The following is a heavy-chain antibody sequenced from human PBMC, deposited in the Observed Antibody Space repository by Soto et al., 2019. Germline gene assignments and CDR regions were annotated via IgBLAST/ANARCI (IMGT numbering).Heavy chain of an antibody. V-gene: IGHV1-46*01. J-gene: IGHJ4*02. CDR1: GYTFTSYY. Sequence: ASVKVSCKASGYTFTSYYMHWVRQAPGQGLEWMGIINPSGGSTSYAQKFQGRVTMTRDTSTSTVYMELSSLRSEDTAVYYCARDSAGSGILPSGGDYWGQGXLVTVSS. CDR3: ARDSAGSGILPSGGDY. D-gene: IGHD3-10*01. CDR2: INPSGGST.